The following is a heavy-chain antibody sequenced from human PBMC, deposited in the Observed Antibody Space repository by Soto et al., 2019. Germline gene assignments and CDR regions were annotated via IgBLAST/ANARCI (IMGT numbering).Heavy chain of an antibody. CDR2: SSPYNGHT. CDR3: ARDLTIVPATHPRLENYGMDV. V-gene: IGHV1-18*01. CDR1: GYSFTSYG. Sequence: QVQLVQSAAEVKKTGASVKVSCKASGYSFTSYGVSWVRRAPGQGLEWMGWSSPYNGHTQFVQRFQGRVSMTTDTSTKTAYMELRNLRSDDTAHYYCARDLTIVPATHPRLENYGMDVWGQGTTVIVSS. D-gene: IGHD2-2*01. J-gene: IGHJ6*02.